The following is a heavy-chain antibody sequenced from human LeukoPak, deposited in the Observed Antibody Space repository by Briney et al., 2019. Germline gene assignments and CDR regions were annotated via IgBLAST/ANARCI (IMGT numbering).Heavy chain of an antibody. CDR3: ARHERDGYNHGGADY. V-gene: IGHV4-39*01. CDR2: IYYSGST. D-gene: IGHD5-24*01. CDR1: GGSISSSSYC. Sequence: SETLSLTCTVSGGSISSSSYCWGWIRQPPGKGLEWIGGIYYSGSTYYNPSLKSRVTISVDTSKNQFSLKLSSVTAADTAVYYCARHERDGYNHGGADYWGQGTLVTVSS. J-gene: IGHJ4*02.